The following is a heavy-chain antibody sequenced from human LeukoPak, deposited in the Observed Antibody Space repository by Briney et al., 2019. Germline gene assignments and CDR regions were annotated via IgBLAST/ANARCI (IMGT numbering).Heavy chain of an antibody. D-gene: IGHD3-10*01. V-gene: IGHV4-39*07. Sequence: SETLSLTCTVSGGSISSTSSYWGWIRQPPGKGLEWIGEINHSGSTNYNPSLKSRVTISVDTSKNQFSLKLSSVTAADTAVYYCARLMRSMVRGVMGYYYYMDVWGKGTTVTISS. CDR2: INHSGST. CDR1: GGSISSTSSY. CDR3: ARLMRSMVRGVMGYYYYMDV. J-gene: IGHJ6*03.